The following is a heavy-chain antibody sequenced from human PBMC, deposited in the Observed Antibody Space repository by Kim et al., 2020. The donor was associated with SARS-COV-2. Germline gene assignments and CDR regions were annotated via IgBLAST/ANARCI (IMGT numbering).Heavy chain of an antibody. CDR2: ISYDGSNK. V-gene: IGHV3-30-3*01. D-gene: IGHD3-16*01. CDR3: ARDGYDDVLSETYYFDY. J-gene: IGHJ4*02. CDR1: GFTFSSYT. Sequence: GGSLRLSCAASGFTFSSYTMHWVRQAPGKGLEWVAVISYDGSNKYYADSVRGRFTISRDNSKNTLYLQMNSLRAEDTAVYYCARDGYDDVLSETYYFDYWGQGTLVTVSS.